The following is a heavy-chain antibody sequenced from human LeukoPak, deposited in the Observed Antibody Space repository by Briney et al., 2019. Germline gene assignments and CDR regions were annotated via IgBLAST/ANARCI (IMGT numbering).Heavy chain of an antibody. CDR2: IWYDGSDK. D-gene: IGHD6-19*01. J-gene: IGHJ4*02. CDR1: GFTFSVFG. Sequence: GGSLRLSCAASGFTFSVFGMHWVRQAPGKGLEWVAVIWYDGSDKYYADSVKGRFTISRDNSKNTLYLQMNSLRAEDTAVYYCARAGYNSGWYEYWGQGTLVTVSS. V-gene: IGHV3-33*01. CDR3: ARAGYNSGWYEY.